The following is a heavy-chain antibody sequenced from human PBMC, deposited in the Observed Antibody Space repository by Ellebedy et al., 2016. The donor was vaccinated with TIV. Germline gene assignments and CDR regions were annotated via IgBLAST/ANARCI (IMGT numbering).Heavy chain of an antibody. CDR2: IIPIFGTA. D-gene: IGHD2-15*01. V-gene: IGHV1-69*06. CDR3: ARGFCSGGRCSYRWLVYYFDY. Sequence: ASVKVSCKASGGTFSSYAISWVRQAPGQGLEWMGGIIPIFGTANYAQKFQGRVTITADKSTSTAYMELSSLRSEDTAVYYCARGFCSGGRCSYRWLVYYFDYWGQGTLVTVSS. CDR1: GGTFSSYA. J-gene: IGHJ4*02.